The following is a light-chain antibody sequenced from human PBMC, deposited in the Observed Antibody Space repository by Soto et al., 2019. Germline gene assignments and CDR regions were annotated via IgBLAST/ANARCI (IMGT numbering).Light chain of an antibody. CDR2: EVN. V-gene: IGLV2-14*01. CDR1: SSDVGAYNY. CDR3: SSYTSISPQG. J-gene: IGLJ3*02. Sequence: QSALTQPASVSGSPGQSITISCTGTSSDVGAYNYVSWYQQHPGKVPKLMIYEVNNRPSGVSNRFSGSKSGNTASLTISGLQAEYEADYYCSSYTSISPQGLGGGTKLTVL.